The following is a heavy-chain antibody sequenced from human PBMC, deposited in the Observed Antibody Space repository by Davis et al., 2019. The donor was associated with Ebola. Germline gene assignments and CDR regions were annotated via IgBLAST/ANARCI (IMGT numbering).Heavy chain of an antibody. CDR1: GFTFSSYT. D-gene: IGHD3-3*01. CDR2: ISSSSLTT. CDR3: ARLFRVIPVFDY. Sequence: PGGSLRLSCVASGFTFSSYTMNWVRQAPGKGLEWLSYISSSSLTTYSADSVKGRFTVSRDNAKNSLYLEMNSLRDEDTAVYYCARLFRVIPVFDYWGQGTLVTVSS. V-gene: IGHV3-48*02. J-gene: IGHJ4*02.